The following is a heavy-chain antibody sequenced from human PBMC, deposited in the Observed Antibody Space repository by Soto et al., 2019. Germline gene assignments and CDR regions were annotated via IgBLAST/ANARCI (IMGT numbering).Heavy chain of an antibody. Sequence: QVQLQESGPGLVKPSQTLSLTCTVSGGSISSGGYYWSWIRQHPGKGLAWIGYIYYSGSTYYNPSLKSRVTISVDTWMNQCSLKLSSVTAADTAVYYCARSRGSDSAFDIWGQGTMVTVSA. V-gene: IGHV4-31*03. CDR3: ARSRGSDSAFDI. D-gene: IGHD1-26*01. CDR1: GGSISSGGYY. CDR2: IYYSGST. J-gene: IGHJ3*02.